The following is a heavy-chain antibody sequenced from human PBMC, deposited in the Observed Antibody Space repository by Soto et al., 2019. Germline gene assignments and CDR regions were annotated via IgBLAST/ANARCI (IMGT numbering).Heavy chain of an antibody. CDR3: ARDGVGYYDSSGYSAYFQH. V-gene: IGHV3-33*01. Sequence: QVQLVESGGGVVQPGRSLRLSCAASGFTFSNYGMHWVRQAPGKGLEWVAVIWYDGSNKYYADSVKGRFTISRDNSKNTLYLQMNSLRAEDTAVYYCARDGVGYYDSSGYSAYFQHWGQGNLVTVSS. J-gene: IGHJ1*01. CDR1: GFTFSNYG. D-gene: IGHD3-22*01. CDR2: IWYDGSNK.